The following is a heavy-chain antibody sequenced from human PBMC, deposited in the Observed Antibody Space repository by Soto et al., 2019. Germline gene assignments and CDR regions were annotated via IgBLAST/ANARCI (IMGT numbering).Heavy chain of an antibody. CDR1: GGSVGSSSYY. Sequence: QLQLQGSGPGLVKPSETLSLTCTVSGGSVGSSSYYWGWIRQPPGKALEWIGSIYYNGNTFYNPSLVSRVSISIDTSRNHFSLNLRSVTATDTAVYFCARRLKHCSSTSCNFDYWGQGNLVTVSS. V-gene: IGHV4-39*02. D-gene: IGHD2-2*01. CDR3: ARRLKHCSSTSCNFDY. CDR2: IYYNGNT. J-gene: IGHJ4*02.